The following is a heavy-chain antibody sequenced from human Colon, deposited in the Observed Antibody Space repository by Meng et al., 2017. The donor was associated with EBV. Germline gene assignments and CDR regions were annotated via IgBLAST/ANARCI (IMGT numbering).Heavy chain of an antibody. CDR1: YCSLIVSPNL. CDR2: IYYTGKT. J-gene: IGHJ4*02. CDR3: ARLDWGGNYGRAKNFDY. D-gene: IGHD4-23*01. Sequence: QPRPQRSDPTMVTPAEHLYRSCSVTYCSLIVSPNLVASMRPPPGRGLECLGNIYYTGKTYYNSSLTSRVRMSMDTSKNQFSLNLRSVTAADTAVYYCARLDWGGNYGRAKNFDYWGQGTLVTVSS. V-gene: IGHV4-39*07.